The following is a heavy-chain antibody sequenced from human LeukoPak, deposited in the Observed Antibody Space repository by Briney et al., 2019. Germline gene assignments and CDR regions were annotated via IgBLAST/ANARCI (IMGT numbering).Heavy chain of an antibody. CDR3: ARASGDGYNPFDY. D-gene: IGHD5-24*01. Sequence: SETLSLTCTVSGGSISTYYWSWIRQPPGKGLEWIGYIYYSGSINYNPSLKSRVTISVDTSKNQFFLKLTSVTAADTAIYYCARASGDGYNPFDYWGQGTLVTVSS. CDR2: IYYSGSI. J-gene: IGHJ4*02. V-gene: IGHV4-59*12. CDR1: GGSISTYY.